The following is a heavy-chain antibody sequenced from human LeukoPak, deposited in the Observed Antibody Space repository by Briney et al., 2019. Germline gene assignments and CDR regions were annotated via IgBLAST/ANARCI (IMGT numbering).Heavy chain of an antibody. CDR1: GGTFNRYG. CDR3: ARSEGATFGAFDI. CDR2: IIPIFGTA. D-gene: IGHD1-26*01. Sequence: SVKVSCKASGGTFNRYGISWVRQAPGQGLEWMGGIIPIFGTANYAQKFQGRVTITADESTSTAYMELSSLRSEDTAVYYCARSEGATFGAFDIWGQGTMVTVSS. J-gene: IGHJ3*02. V-gene: IGHV1-69*13.